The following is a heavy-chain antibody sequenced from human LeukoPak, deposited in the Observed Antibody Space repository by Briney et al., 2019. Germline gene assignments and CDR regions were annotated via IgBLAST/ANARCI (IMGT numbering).Heavy chain of an antibody. CDR1: GFTFRNYW. CDR2: IKEDGSET. Sequence: GGSLRLSCAASGFTFRNYWMNWVRQAPGKRLECLANIKEDGSETYYADSVVGRFTISRDNAKNSLYLQMNSLRAEDTAVYYCARETPRRGETRDGYRWGQGTLVTVSS. D-gene: IGHD5-24*01. J-gene: IGHJ4*02. CDR3: ARETPRRGETRDGYR. V-gene: IGHV3-7*01.